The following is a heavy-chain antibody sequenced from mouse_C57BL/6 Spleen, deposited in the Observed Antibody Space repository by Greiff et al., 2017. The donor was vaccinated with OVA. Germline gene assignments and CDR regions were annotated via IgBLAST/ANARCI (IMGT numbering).Heavy chain of an antibody. CDR3: TTLYDYDDY. D-gene: IGHD2-4*01. CDR1: GFNIKDDY. Sequence: VQLQQSGAELVRPGASVKLSCTASGFNIKDDYMHWVKQRPEQGLEWIGWIDPENGDTKYASKFQGKATITADTSSNTAYLQLSSLTSEDTAVYYCTTLYDYDDYWGQGTTLTVSS. V-gene: IGHV14-4*01. CDR2: IDPENGDT. J-gene: IGHJ2*01.